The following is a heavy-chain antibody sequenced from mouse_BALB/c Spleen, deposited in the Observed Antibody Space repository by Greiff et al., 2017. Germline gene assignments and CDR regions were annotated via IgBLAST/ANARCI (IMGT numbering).Heavy chain of an antibody. V-gene: IGHV14-4*02. CDR2: IDPENGDT. D-gene: IGHD1-1*01. Sequence: EVKLVESGAELVRSGASVKLSCTASGFNIKDYYMHWVKQRPEQGLEWIGWIDPENGDTEYAPKFQGKATMTADTSSNTAYLQLSSLTSEDTAVYYCNAHGSSYDYAMDYWGQGTSVTVSS. J-gene: IGHJ4*01. CDR1: GFNIKDYY. CDR3: NAHGSSYDYAMDY.